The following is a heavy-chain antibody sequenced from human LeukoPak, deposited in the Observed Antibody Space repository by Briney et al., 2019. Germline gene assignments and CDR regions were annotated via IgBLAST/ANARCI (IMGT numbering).Heavy chain of an antibody. CDR1: GFTFSSYW. CDR3: ASQLGVLDAFDI. Sequence: EGSLRLSCAASGFTFSSYWMHRVRQAPGKGLEWVSVIYSGGSTYYADSVKGRFTISRDNSKNTLYLQMNSLRAEDTAVYYCASQLGVLDAFDIWGQGTMVTVSS. J-gene: IGHJ3*02. CDR2: IYSGGST. D-gene: IGHD3-16*01. V-gene: IGHV3-66*04.